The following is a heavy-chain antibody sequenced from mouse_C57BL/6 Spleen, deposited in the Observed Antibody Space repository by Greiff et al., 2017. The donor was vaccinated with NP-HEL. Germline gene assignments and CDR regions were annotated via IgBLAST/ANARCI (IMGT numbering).Heavy chain of an antibody. V-gene: IGHV1-61*01. CDR1: GYTFTSYW. CDR2: IYPYDSET. CDR3: ARSGTTVVAHWYFDV. J-gene: IGHJ1*03. D-gene: IGHD1-1*01. Sequence: VQLQQSGAELVRPGSSVKLSCKASGYTFTSYWMDWVKQRPGQGLEWIGNIYPYDSETHYNQKFKDKATLTVDKSSSTAYMQRSSLTSEDSAVYYCARSGTTVVAHWYFDVWGTGTTVTVSS.